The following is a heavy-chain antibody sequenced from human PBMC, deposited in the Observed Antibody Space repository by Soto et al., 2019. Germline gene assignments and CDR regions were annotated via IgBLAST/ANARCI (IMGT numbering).Heavy chain of an antibody. Sequence: LRLSCAASGFPFSDSYMAWIRQAPGKGLEEIATISSTGSTPYYADSVKGRFTITRDNAQNSLYLEMNNLRAEDTAVYYCARGQQLVANWLDPWGQGILVTVSS. CDR2: ISSTGSTP. CDR3: ARGQQLVANWLDP. V-gene: IGHV3-11*01. CDR1: GFPFSDSY. J-gene: IGHJ5*02. D-gene: IGHD6-6*01.